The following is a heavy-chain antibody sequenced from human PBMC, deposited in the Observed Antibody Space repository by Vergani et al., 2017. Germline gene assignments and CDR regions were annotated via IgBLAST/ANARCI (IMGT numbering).Heavy chain of an antibody. J-gene: IGHJ4*02. CDR1: GFTFSSYA. CDR2: ISGSGAST. V-gene: IGHV3-23*01. CDR3: AINPRYCSSTSCYSFDY. Sequence: EVQLLESGGGLVQPGGSLRLSCAASGFTFSSYAMSWVRQAPGKGLEWVSAISGSGASTYYADSVKGRFTISRDNSKNTLYLQMNSLRAEDTAVYYCAINPRYCSSTSCYSFDYWGQGTLVTVSS. D-gene: IGHD2-2*01.